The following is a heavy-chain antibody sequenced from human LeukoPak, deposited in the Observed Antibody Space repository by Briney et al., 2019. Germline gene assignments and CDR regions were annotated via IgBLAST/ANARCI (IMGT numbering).Heavy chain of an antibody. CDR3: ARWLPITMIVVVITTPSFDY. CDR2: ISYDGSNK. D-gene: IGHD3-22*01. V-gene: IGHV3-30-3*01. J-gene: IGHJ4*02. CDR1: GFTFSSYA. Sequence: GGSLRLSCAASGFTFSSYAMHWVRQAPGKGLEWVAVISYDGSNKFYAESLKGNFTISRDNSKNTLYLQMNRLRAEDTAVYYCARWLPITMIVVVITTPSFDYWGQGTVVTVSS.